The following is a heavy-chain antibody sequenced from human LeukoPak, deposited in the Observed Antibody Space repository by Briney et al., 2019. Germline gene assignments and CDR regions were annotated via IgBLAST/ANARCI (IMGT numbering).Heavy chain of an antibody. Sequence: SETLSLTCTVSGGSTNSYYWSWIRQSPGKGLEWIGYVAYSGSTNYNPPHKSRVTISLDTSKNQFSLKLSSVTAADTAVYYCARTVSGYYFNAWGPGTLVTVSS. CDR1: GGSTNSYY. J-gene: IGHJ5*02. V-gene: IGHV4-59*01. D-gene: IGHD5-12*01. CDR2: VAYSGST. CDR3: ARTVSGYYFNA.